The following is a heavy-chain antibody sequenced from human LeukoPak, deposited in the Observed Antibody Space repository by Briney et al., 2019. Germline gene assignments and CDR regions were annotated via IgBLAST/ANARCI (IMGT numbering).Heavy chain of an antibody. D-gene: IGHD3-22*01. CDR3: ARGYDSSAYYPFNY. V-gene: IGHV4-59*11. CDR2: ISDSGST. J-gene: IGHJ4*02. Sequence: SETLSLTSVVSGGSLSTHHWSWIRQSPGRGLEWIGYISDSGSTNYNPSLKSRVTISVDTSKNQFSLMLSSVTAADTAVYYCARGYDSSAYYPFNYWGQGTLVTVSS. CDR1: GGSLSTHH.